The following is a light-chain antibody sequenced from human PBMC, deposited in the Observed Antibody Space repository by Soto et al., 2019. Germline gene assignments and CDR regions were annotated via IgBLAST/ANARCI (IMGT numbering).Light chain of an antibody. CDR2: YDD. V-gene: IGLV1-36*01. Sequence: QSVLTQPPSVSEAPGQKVTISCSGSSSNIGSKFVNWYQQVPGKAPKLLIYYDDLLTSGVSDRFSGSKSGTSASLAIGGLQSEDEAIYFCAVWDDSLNGPVFGGGTKLTVL. CDR1: SSNIGSKF. CDR3: AVWDDSLNGPV. J-gene: IGLJ2*01.